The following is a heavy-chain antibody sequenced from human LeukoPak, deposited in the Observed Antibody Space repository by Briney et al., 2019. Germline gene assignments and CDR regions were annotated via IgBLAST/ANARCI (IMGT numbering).Heavy chain of an antibody. CDR3: ARGGYSGYDFVR. Sequence: SETLSLTCTVSGDSISTYYWNWLRQSPGKGLEWMGYIYHNGDTRYTPSLKSRVTISVDTSKNQFSLNLSSVTAADTAVYYCARGGYSGYDFVRWGQGTLVTVSS. CDR1: GDSISTYY. V-gene: IGHV4-59*01. J-gene: IGHJ4*02. CDR2: IYHNGDT. D-gene: IGHD5-12*01.